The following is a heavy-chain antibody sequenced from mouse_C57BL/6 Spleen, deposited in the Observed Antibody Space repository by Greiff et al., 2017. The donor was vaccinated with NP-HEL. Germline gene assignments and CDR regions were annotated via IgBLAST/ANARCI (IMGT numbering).Heavy chain of an antibody. Sequence: QVQLKESGAELARPGASVKLSCKASGYTFTSYGISWVKQRTGQGLEWIGEIYPRSGNTYYNEKFKGKATLTADKSSSTAYMELRSLTSEDSAVYFCARKGGSSHFDYWGQGTTLTVSS. J-gene: IGHJ2*01. CDR1: GYTFTSYG. V-gene: IGHV1-81*01. CDR3: ARKGGSSHFDY. D-gene: IGHD1-3*01. CDR2: IYPRSGNT.